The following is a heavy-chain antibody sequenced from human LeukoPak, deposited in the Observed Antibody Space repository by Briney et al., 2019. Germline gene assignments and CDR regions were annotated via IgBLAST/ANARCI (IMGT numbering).Heavy chain of an antibody. V-gene: IGHV3-9*01. CDR3: AKDGGRYNWNYYYMDV. D-gene: IGHD1-20*01. CDR1: GFTFDDYA. J-gene: IGHJ6*03. Sequence: GRSLRLSCEGSGFTFDDYAMHWVRQAPGKGLEWVSGISWNSGNIAYADSVKGRFTISRDNSKNSLYLQMNSLRAEDTALYYCAKDGGRYNWNYYYMDVWGQGTLVTVSS. CDR2: ISWNSGNI.